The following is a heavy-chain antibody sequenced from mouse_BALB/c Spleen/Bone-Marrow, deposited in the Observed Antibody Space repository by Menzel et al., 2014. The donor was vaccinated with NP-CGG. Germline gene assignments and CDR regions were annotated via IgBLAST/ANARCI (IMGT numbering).Heavy chain of an antibody. J-gene: IGHJ4*01. V-gene: IGHV5-12-2*01. Sequence: EVKVVESGGGLVQPGGSLKLSCAASGFTFSYYTMSWARQTPEKRLEWVAYISNGGSSTYHPDTVKGRFTISRDNAKNTLYLQMSSLKSEDTAMYYCARDGYDVGGALDYWGQGTSVTVSS. D-gene: IGHD2-2*01. CDR1: GFTFSYYT. CDR3: ARDGYDVGGALDY. CDR2: ISNGGSST.